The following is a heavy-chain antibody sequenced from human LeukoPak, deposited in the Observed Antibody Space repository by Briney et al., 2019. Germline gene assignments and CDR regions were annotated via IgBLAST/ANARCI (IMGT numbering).Heavy chain of an antibody. CDR2: ISSSSSYI. D-gene: IGHD3-16*01. V-gene: IGHV3-21*01. J-gene: IGHJ3*02. CDR1: GFTFSTYT. Sequence: GGSLRLSCAASGFTFSTYTMNWVRQAPGKGLEWVSSISSSSSYIYYADSVKGRFTISRDNAKNSLYLQTNSRRAEDMALYYCSRWRGRRWGAFHIWGQGTMVTVSS. CDR3: SRWRGRRWGAFHI.